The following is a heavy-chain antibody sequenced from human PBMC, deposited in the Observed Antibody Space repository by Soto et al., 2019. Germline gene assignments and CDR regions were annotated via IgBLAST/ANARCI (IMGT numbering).Heavy chain of an antibody. V-gene: IGHV1-2*04. D-gene: IGHD6-13*01. CDR2: MNPNSGGT. Sequence: GASVKVSCKASGYTFTSFDINWVRQASGQGLEWMGWMNPNSGGTNYAQKFQGWVTMTRDTSISTAYMELSRLRSDDTAVYYCAREGIAAAGTLSGYYYYGMDVWGQGTTVTVSS. J-gene: IGHJ6*02. CDR1: GYTFTSFD. CDR3: AREGIAAAGTLSGYYYYGMDV.